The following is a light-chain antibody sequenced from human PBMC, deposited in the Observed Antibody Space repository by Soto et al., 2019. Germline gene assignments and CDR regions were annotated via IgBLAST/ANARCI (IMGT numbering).Light chain of an antibody. CDR2: LGS. CDR3: KQALQRWT. V-gene: IGKV2-28*01. J-gene: IGKJ1*01. CDR1: QSLLHSNGYDY. Sequence: EIVMSQFPLSLLVTPGEPASISCRSSQSLLHSNGYDYVDWYLEKPGQSPQLLIYLGSNRASGVPDRFSGSGSGKDFTLKTSRVEAEDVGVYYCKQALQRWTLGQGTKVDLK.